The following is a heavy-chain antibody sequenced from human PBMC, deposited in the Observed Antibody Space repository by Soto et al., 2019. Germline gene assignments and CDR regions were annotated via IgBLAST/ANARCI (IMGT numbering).Heavy chain of an antibody. Sequence: GGSLRLSCAASGFTFSSYSMNWVRQAPGKGLEWVSYVSSSSSTIYYADSVKGRFTISRDNAKNSVYLQMNSLRDEETAVYYCARDLHPYSSNSGYDGMDVWGQGTTVTVSS. CDR1: GFTFSSYS. CDR2: VSSSSSTI. V-gene: IGHV3-48*02. J-gene: IGHJ6*02. CDR3: ARDLHPYSSNSGYDGMDV. D-gene: IGHD6-13*01.